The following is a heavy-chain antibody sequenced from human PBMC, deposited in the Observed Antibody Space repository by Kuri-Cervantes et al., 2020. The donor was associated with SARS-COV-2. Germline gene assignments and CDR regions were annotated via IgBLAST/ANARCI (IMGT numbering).Heavy chain of an antibody. D-gene: IGHD5-18*01. Sequence: GSLRLSCTVSGGSISSYYWSWIRQPPGKGLEWIGYIYCSGSTNYNPSLKSRVTISVDTSKNQFSLKLSSVTAADTAVYYCAGRGHSYGYEGYYYYMDVWGKGTTVTVSS. V-gene: IGHV4-59*12. CDR3: AGRGHSYGYEGYYYYMDV. CDR1: GGSISSYY. CDR2: IYCSGST. J-gene: IGHJ6*03.